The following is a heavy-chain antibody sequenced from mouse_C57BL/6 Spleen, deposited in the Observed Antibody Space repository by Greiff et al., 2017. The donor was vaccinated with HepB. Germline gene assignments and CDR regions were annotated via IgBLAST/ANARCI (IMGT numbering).Heavy chain of an antibody. CDR1: GYSITSGYY. CDR3: AREPYGYDGYFDV. Sequence: DVKLQESGPGLVKPSQSLSLTCSVTGYSITSGYYWNWIRQFPGNKLEWMGYISYDGSNNYNPSLKNRISITRDTSKNQFFLKLNSVTTEDTATYYCAREPYGYDGYFDVWGTGTTVTVSS. D-gene: IGHD2-2*01. V-gene: IGHV3-6*01. J-gene: IGHJ1*03. CDR2: ISYDGSN.